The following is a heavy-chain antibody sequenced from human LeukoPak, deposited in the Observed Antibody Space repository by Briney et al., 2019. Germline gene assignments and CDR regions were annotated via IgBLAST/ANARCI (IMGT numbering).Heavy chain of an antibody. D-gene: IGHD5-12*01. CDR2: ISGTGGST. V-gene: IGHV3-23*01. Sequence: GGSLRLSCAASGFTFSSYAMSWVRQAPGKGLEWVSSISGTGGSTHYADSVKGRFTISRDNSKNTLYLQMNSLRAEDTAVYYCAKMVDIVATITGVWGQGTLVTVSS. CDR3: AKMVDIVATITGV. J-gene: IGHJ4*02. CDR1: GFTFSSYA.